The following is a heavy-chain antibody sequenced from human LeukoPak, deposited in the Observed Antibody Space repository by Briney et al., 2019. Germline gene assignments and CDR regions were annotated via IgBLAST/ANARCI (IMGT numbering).Heavy chain of an antibody. CDR2: ISGSGGST. V-gene: IGHV3-23*01. Sequence: GGSLRLSCAASGFTFSSYAMSWVRQAPGKGLEWVSAISGSGGSTYYADSVKGRFTISRDNSKNTLYLQMNSLRAEDTAVYCCARGGIAAAGAGDKWPYPSHYFDYWGQGTLVTVSS. D-gene: IGHD6-13*01. CDR3: ARGGIAAAGAGDKWPYPSHYFDY. CDR1: GFTFSSYA. J-gene: IGHJ4*02.